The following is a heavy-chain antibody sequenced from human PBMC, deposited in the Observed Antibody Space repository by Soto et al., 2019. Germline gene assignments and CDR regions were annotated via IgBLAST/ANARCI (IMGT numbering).Heavy chain of an antibody. Sequence: VKVSCKASGGTFSSYAISWVRQAPGQGLEWMGGIIPIFGTANYAQKFQGRVTITADESTSTAYMELSSLRSEDTAVYYCARDKARSCSGGSCYAVFDYWGQGTLVTVSS. V-gene: IGHV1-69*01. J-gene: IGHJ4*02. D-gene: IGHD2-15*01. CDR2: IIPIFGTA. CDR3: ARDKARSCSGGSCYAVFDY. CDR1: GGTFSSYA.